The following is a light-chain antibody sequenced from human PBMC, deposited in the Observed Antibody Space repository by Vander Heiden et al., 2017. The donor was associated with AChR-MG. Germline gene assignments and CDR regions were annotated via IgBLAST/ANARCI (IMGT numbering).Light chain of an antibody. CDR1: SSDVGGYNY. Sequence: QSALTQPPSASGSPGQSVTISCTGTSSDVGGYNYVSWYQQQPGKAPNLMIYEVSKRPSGVPDRFSGSKSGNTASLTVSGLQAEDEADYYCSSYAGSNTFVVFGGGTKLTVL. J-gene: IGLJ2*01. V-gene: IGLV2-8*01. CDR3: SSYAGSNTFVV. CDR2: EVS.